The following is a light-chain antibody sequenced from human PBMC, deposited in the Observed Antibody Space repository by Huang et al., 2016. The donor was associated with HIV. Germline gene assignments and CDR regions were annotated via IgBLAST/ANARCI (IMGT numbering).Light chain of an antibody. V-gene: IGKV3-15*01. Sequence: EIVMTQSPATLSVSPGERATLSCRASQSVSSNLAWYQQKPGQAPRHLIYGTSTRATGIPAGFRGSGSGTEFTLTISSLQSEDFAVYYCQQYNNWPYTFGQGTKLEIK. CDR1: QSVSSN. CDR2: GTS. CDR3: QQYNNWPYT. J-gene: IGKJ2*01.